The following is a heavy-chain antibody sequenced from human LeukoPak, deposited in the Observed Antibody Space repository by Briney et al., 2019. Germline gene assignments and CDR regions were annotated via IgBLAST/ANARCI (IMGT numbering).Heavy chain of an antibody. CDR1: GGSISSSSYY. Sequence: SGTLSLTCTVSGGSISSSSYYWGWIRQPPGKGLEWIGSIYYSGSTYYNPSLKSRVTISVDTSKNQFSLKLSSVTAADTAVYYCARSLDWNYGAYYYYYMDVWGKGTTVTVSS. CDR2: IYYSGST. V-gene: IGHV4-39*01. J-gene: IGHJ6*03. CDR3: ARSLDWNYGAYYYYYMDV. D-gene: IGHD1-7*01.